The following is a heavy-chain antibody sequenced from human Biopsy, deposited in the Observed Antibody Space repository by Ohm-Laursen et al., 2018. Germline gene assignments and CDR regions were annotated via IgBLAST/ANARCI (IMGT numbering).Heavy chain of an antibody. J-gene: IGHJ6*02. CDR1: GFTFRDYY. V-gene: IGHV3-11*04. CDR3: ARSRGSSGIATIYYYGMDV. D-gene: IGHD3-10*01. CDR2: ITNSGGTV. Sequence: SLRLSCAASGFTFRDYYMIWIRQPPGKGLEWVSYITNSGGTVYYEDSVKGRFTISRDNANNSLYLQVNSLRAEDTAVYYCARSRGSSGIATIYYYGMDVWGQGTTVTVSS.